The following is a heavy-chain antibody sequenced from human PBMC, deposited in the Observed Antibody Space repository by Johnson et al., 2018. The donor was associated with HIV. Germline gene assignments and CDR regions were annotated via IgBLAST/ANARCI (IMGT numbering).Heavy chain of an antibody. J-gene: IGHJ3*02. V-gene: IGHV3-13*01. Sequence: EVQLVESGGGLEQPGGSLRLSCAASGFPFKNFDLHCVRHPTGKGLQWVSIIGAAGDTFCPGSVKGRFTISRDNAKNSLYLQMNSLRAEDTAVYYCARDRGYCTNGVCYYDAFDIWGQGTMVTVSS. CDR3: ARDRGYCTNGVCYYDAFDI. D-gene: IGHD2-8*01. CDR1: GFPFKNFD. CDR2: IGAAGDT.